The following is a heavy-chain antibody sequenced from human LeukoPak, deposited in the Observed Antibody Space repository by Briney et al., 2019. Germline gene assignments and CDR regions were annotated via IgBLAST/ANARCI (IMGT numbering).Heavy chain of an antibody. Sequence: SETLSLTCTVSGGSISSGGYYWSWIRQHPGKGLEWIGYIYYSGSTYYNPSLKSRVTISVDTSKNQFSLKLSSVTAADTAVYYCARGPKSGYGRFDYWGQGTLVTVSS. J-gene: IGHJ4*02. CDR1: GGSISSGGYY. CDR2: IYYSGST. CDR3: ARGPKSGYGRFDY. D-gene: IGHD5-12*01. V-gene: IGHV4-31*03.